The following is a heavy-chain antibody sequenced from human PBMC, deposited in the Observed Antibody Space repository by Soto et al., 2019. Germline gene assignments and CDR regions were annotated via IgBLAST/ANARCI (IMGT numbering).Heavy chain of an antibody. CDR3: AKDPGGYEEQYYYYYMDV. CDR2: ISYDGSNK. V-gene: IGHV3-30*18. J-gene: IGHJ6*03. D-gene: IGHD5-12*01. Sequence: GGSLRLSCAASGFTFSSYGMHWVRQAPGKGLEWVAVISYDGSNKYYADSVKGRFTISRDNSKNTLYLQMNSLRAEDTAVYYCAKDPGGYEEQYYYYYMDVWGKGTTVTVSS. CDR1: GFTFSSYG.